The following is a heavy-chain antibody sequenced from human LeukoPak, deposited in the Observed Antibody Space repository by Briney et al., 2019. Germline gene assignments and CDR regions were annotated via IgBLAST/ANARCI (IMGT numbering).Heavy chain of an antibody. D-gene: IGHD3-22*01. CDR2: GSN. J-gene: IGHJ3*02. Sequence: SETLSLTCTASGGSISSYYWSWIRQSPGKGLEWIGGSNKYNPSLKSRVTITVDTSKKQFSLKLSSVTAADTAVYYCARMYYYDSSGYYAFDIWGQGTMVTVSS. V-gene: IGHV4-59*01. CDR1: GGSISSYY. CDR3: ARMYYYDSSGYYAFDI.